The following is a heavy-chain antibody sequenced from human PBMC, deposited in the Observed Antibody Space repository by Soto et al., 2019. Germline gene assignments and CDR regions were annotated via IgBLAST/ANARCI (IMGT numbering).Heavy chain of an antibody. V-gene: IGHV3-48*01. CDR1: GFTFSSYS. J-gene: IGHJ6*02. Sequence: GGSLRLSCAASGFTFSSYSMNWVRQAPGKGLEWVSYISSSSSTIYYGDSVKGRFTTSRDNAKNSLYLQMNSLRAEDTAVYYCAWDLSFGYYGMDVWGQGTTVTVSS. D-gene: IGHD3-10*01. CDR2: ISSSSSTI. CDR3: AWDLSFGYYGMDV.